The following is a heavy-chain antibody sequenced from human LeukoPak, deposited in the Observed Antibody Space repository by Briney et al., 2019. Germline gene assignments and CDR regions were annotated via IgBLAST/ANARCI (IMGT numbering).Heavy chain of an antibody. CDR2: INHSGST. CDR3: ARGGAYYDSSGYYPPHYYFDY. CDR1: GGSFSGYY. V-gene: IGHV4-34*01. D-gene: IGHD3-22*01. J-gene: IGHJ4*02. Sequence: LETLSLTCAVYGGSFSGYYWSWIRQPPGKGLEWIGEINHSGSTNYNPSLKSRVTISVDTSKNQFSLKLSSVTAADTAVYYCARGGAYYDSSGYYPPHYYFDYWGQGTLVTVSS.